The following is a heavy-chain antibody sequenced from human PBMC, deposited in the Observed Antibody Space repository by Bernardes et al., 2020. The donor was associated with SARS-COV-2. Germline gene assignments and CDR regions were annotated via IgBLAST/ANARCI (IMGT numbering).Heavy chain of an antibody. CDR2: INHSGST. Sequence: SETLSLTCAVYGGSFSGYYWSWIRQPPGKGLEWIGEINHSGSTHYNPSLKSRVTISVDTSKNQFSLKLSSVTAADTAVYYCARGGRILADCSSTSCYWFVKRLQKPDAFDIWGQGTMVTVSS. D-gene: IGHD2-2*01. CDR1: GGSFSGYY. CDR3: ARGGRILADCSSTSCYWFVKRLQKPDAFDI. J-gene: IGHJ3*02. V-gene: IGHV4-34*01.